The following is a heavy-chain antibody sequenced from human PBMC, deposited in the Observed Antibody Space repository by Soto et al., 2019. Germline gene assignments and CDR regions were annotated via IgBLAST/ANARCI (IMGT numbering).Heavy chain of an antibody. CDR2: VNHSGTT. V-gene: IGHV4-34*01. Sequence: QVQLQQWGAGLLKPSETLSLTCAVYGGSFSGYYWTWIRQSPEKGLEWIGEVNHSGTTYYNPSLNTRVTISVHTPQNQFPLKMISVTAADTVIYYCARGIGYCSSINCYSSRRMRFDSWGQGTLVTVSS. J-gene: IGHJ4*02. CDR3: ARGIGYCSSINCYSSRRMRFDS. D-gene: IGHD2-2*01. CDR1: GGSFSGYY.